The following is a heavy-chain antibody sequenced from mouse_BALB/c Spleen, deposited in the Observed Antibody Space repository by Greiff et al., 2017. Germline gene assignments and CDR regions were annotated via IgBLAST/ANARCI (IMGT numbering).Heavy chain of an antibody. CDR2: ISYSGST. CDR1: GYSITSDYA. CDR3: ARSRNGPFAY. Sequence: EVQRVESGPSLVKPSQTLSLTCSVTGYSITSDYAWNWIRQFPGNKLEWMGYISYSGSTSYNPSLKSRISITRDTSKNQFFLQLNSVTTEDTATYYCARSRNGPFAYWGQGTLVTVSA. J-gene: IGHJ3*01. V-gene: IGHV3-2*02.